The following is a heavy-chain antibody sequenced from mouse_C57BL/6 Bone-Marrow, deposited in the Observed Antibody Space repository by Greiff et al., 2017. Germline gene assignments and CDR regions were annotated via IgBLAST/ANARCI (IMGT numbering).Heavy chain of an antibody. V-gene: IGHV1-53*01. CDR2: INPSNGGT. D-gene: IGHD1-1*01. CDR3: ARWGGKYYGSSRDY. CDR1: GYTFTSYW. J-gene: IGHJ2*01. Sequence: QVQLQQPGTELVKPGASVKLSCKASGYTFTSYWMHWVKQRPGQGLEWIGNINPSNGGTNYNEKFKSKATLTVDKSSSTAYMQLSSLTSEDSAVYDYARWGGKYYGSSRDYGGQGTTLTVSS.